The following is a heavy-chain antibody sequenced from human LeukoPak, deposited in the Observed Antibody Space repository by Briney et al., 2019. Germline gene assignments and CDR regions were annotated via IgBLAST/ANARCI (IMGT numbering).Heavy chain of an antibody. Sequence: GGSLRLSCAASGFTFSSSAMSWVRQAPGKGLEWVSYISSSGSTIYYADSVKGRFTISRDNAKNSLYLQMNSLRAEDTAVYYCAREKSSGGDYWGQGTLVTVSS. CDR2: ISSSGSTI. J-gene: IGHJ4*02. CDR1: GFTFSSSA. V-gene: IGHV3-48*03. D-gene: IGHD6-19*01. CDR3: AREKSSGGDY.